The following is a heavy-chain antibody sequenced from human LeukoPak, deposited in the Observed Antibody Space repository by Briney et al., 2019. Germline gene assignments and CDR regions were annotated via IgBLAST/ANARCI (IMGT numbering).Heavy chain of an antibody. CDR3: VRIYCTSTSCYGDSYYGMDV. V-gene: IGHV4-39*01. D-gene: IGHD2-2*01. CDR1: GGSISSSSYY. Sequence: SSETLSLTCTVSGGSISSSSYYWGWIRQPPGKGLEWIGSIYYSGSTYYNPSLKSRVTISVDTSKNQFSLKLSSVTAADSTVYYCVRIYCTSTSCYGDSYYGMDVWGQGTTVTVSS. J-gene: IGHJ6*02. CDR2: IYYSGST.